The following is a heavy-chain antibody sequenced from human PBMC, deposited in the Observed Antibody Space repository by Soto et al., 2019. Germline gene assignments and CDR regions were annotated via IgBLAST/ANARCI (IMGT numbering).Heavy chain of an antibody. V-gene: IGHV1-18*01. CDR1: GYTFTSYG. D-gene: IGHD2-2*01. CDR2: ISAYNGNT. CDR3: ARDIVVVPAAAGDLDY. J-gene: IGHJ4*02. Sequence: ASVKVSCKASGYTFTSYGISWVRQAPGQGLEWMGWISAYNGNTNYAQKLQGRVTMTTDTSTSTAYMELRSLRSDDTAVYYCARDIVVVPAAAGDLDYWGQGTLVTVSS.